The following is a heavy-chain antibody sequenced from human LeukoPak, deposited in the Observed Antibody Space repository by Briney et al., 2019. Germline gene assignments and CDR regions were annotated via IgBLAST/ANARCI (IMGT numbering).Heavy chain of an antibody. J-gene: IGHJ4*02. Sequence: GGSLRLSCAASGFTFSSYGMHWVRQAPGKGLEWVAVISYDGSNKYYADSVKGRFTISRDNSKNTLYLQMNSLRAEDTAVYYCAREIFGVVITCCYFDYWGQGTLVTVSS. D-gene: IGHD3-3*01. V-gene: IGHV3-30*03. CDR1: GFTFSSYG. CDR2: ISYDGSNK. CDR3: AREIFGVVITCCYFDY.